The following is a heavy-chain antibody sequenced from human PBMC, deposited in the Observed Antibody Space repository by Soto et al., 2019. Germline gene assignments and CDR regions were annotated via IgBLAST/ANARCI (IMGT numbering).Heavy chain of an antibody. J-gene: IGHJ5*02. CDR1: EDTLSSYA. CDR3: VREGYYDSSGYYPGWFDP. V-gene: IGHV1-69*06. D-gene: IGHD3-22*01. Sequence: QVQLVQSGAEVKKPGSSVKVSCKASEDTLSSYAISWVRQAPGQGLEWMGGIIPFSGTANYAQKFQGRVMITADKSTSTAYMELSSLRSEDTAVYYCVREGYYDSSGYYPGWFDPCGQGTLVTVSS. CDR2: IIPFSGTA.